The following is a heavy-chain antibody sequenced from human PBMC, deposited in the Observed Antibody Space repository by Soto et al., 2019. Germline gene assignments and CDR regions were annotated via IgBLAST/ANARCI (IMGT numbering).Heavy chain of an antibody. CDR1: GFNVNCYY. V-gene: IGHV3-53*01. CDR3: ARGPDRSFFFYGMDV. D-gene: IGHD3-10*01. Sequence: EVQLVESGGRLIQPGGSLRLSCAASGFNVNCYYMNWVRQAPGKGLEWVSSMYAGGTTYYADSVRGRFTISRDISQNTVHFLMDSLRVEDTAVYYCARGPDRSFFFYGMDVWGQGTTVSVSS. J-gene: IGHJ6*02. CDR2: MYAGGTT.